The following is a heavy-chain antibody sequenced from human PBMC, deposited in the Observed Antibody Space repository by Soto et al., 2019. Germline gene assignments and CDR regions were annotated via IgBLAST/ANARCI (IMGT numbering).Heavy chain of an antibody. Sequence: QLQLQESGPGLVKPSETLSLTCTVSGGSISSSSYYWGWIRQPPGKGLEWIGSIYYSGNTYYTPSLKSRVTIYVGTSKIQFTLMLSSATAADTALYYCATEGGRYCNGGSCRVVFWGQGTLVTVSS. CDR2: IYYSGNT. CDR3: ATEGGRYCNGGSCRVVF. J-gene: IGHJ4*02. CDR1: GGSISSSSYY. D-gene: IGHD2-15*01. V-gene: IGHV4-39*02.